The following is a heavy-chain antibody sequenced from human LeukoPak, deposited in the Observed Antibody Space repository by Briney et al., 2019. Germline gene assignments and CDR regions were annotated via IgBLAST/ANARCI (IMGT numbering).Heavy chain of an antibody. CDR1: GGSISSYY. J-gene: IGHJ5*02. D-gene: IGHD5-18*01. CDR2: INHSGST. Sequence: SETLSLTCTVSGGSISSYYWSWIRQPAGKGLEWIGEINHSGSTNYNPSLKSRVTISVDTSKNQFSLKLSSVTAADTAVYYCARDVDTAMVWASWFDPWGQGTLVTVSS. V-gene: IGHV4-34*01. CDR3: ARDVDTAMVWASWFDP.